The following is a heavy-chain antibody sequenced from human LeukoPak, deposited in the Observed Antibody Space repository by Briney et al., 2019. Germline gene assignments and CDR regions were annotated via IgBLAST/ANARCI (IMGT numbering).Heavy chain of an antibody. V-gene: IGHV4-59*01. CDR1: GGSIRNYY. J-gene: IGHJ5*02. CDR3: AREEYCSGDSFHQGFDP. Sequence: SETLSLTCTVSGGSIRNYYWNWIRQPPGKGLEWIGYIHSSGSADYSSSLKNRVTISVDTPTSRFALHLSSVTAADTAVYFCAREEYCSGDSFHQGFDPWGQGTLVTVSS. D-gene: IGHD2-15*01. CDR2: IHSSGSA.